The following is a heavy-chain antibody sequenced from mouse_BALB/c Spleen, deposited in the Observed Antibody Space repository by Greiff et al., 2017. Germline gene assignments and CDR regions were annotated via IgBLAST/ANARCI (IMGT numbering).Heavy chain of an antibody. CDR1: GYSITSDYA. CDR2: ISYSGST. CDR3: ARGGYRYFDV. J-gene: IGHJ1*01. V-gene: IGHV3-2*02. Sequence: LVKPSQSLSLTCTVTGYSITSDYAWNWIRQFPGNKLEWMGYISYSGSTSYNPSLKSRISITRDTSKNQFFLQLNSVTTEDTATYYCARGGYRYFDVWGAGTTVTVSS.